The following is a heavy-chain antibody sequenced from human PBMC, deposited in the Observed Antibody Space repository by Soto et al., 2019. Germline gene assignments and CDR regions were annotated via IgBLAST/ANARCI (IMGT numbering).Heavy chain of an antibody. Sequence: GGSLRLSCAASGFTFSSYGMHWVRQAPGKGLEWVAVISYDGSNKYYADSVKGRFTISRDNSKNTLYLQMNSLRAEDTAVYYCAKGYCSGGSCYSGAYYYYYMDVWGKGTTVTVSS. CDR2: ISYDGSNK. D-gene: IGHD2-15*01. V-gene: IGHV3-30*18. CDR1: GFTFSSYG. CDR3: AKGYCSGGSCYSGAYYYYYMDV. J-gene: IGHJ6*03.